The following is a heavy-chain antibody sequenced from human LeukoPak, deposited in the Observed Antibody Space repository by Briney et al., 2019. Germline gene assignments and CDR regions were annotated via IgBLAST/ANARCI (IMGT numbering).Heavy chain of an antibody. J-gene: IGHJ4*02. CDR1: GGYISSSSYY. Sequence: SETLSLTCTVSGGYISSSSYYWGWIRQPPGKGLEWIGSIYYSGSTYYNPSLKSRVTISVDTSKNQFSLKLSSVTAADTAVYYCARYSRGYCGGGNCNSYFFDFWGQGAPVTVSS. D-gene: IGHD2-15*01. CDR3: ARYSRGYCGGGNCNSYFFDF. V-gene: IGHV4-39*07. CDR2: IYYSGST.